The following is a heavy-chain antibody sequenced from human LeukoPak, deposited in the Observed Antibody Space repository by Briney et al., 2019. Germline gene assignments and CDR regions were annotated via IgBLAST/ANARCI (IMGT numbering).Heavy chain of an antibody. CDR1: GFTFSSYS. D-gene: IGHD4-17*01. V-gene: IGHV3-21*01. CDR2: ISSSSSYI. Sequence: GGSLRLPCAASGFTFSSYSMNWVRQAPGKGLEWVSSISSSSSYIYYADSVKGRFTISRDNAKNSLYLQMNSLRAEDTAVYYCARSNNDYGDPGGYWGQGTLVTVSS. J-gene: IGHJ4*02. CDR3: ARSNNDYGDPGGY.